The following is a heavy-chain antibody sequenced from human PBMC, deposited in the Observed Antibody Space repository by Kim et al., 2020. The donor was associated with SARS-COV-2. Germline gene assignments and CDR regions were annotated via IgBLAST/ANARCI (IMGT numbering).Heavy chain of an antibody. J-gene: IGHJ6*02. CDR1: GYSFSSYW. D-gene: IGHD2-2*01. CDR3: ARGGEHCSSTRCLHYAMDV. V-gene: IGHV5-51*01. Sequence: GESLKISCKSSGYSFSSYWIGWVRQLPGKGLEWMGIINPGDSDTRYSPSLKGQVSISADKSFSTAYLQWSSLKASDTGIYYCARGGEHCSSTRCLHYAMDVWGQGTTVTVSS. CDR2: INPGDSDT.